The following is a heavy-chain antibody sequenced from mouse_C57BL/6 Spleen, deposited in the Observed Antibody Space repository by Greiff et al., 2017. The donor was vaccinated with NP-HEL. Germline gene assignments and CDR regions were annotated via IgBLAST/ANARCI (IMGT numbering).Heavy chain of an antibody. J-gene: IGHJ3*01. CDR2: IDPSDSET. D-gene: IGHD2-2*01. CDR1: GYTFTSYW. Sequence: QVQLQQPGAELVRPGSSVKLSCKASGYTFTSYWMHWVKQRPIQGLEWIGNIDPSDSETHYNQKFKDKATLTVDKSSSTAYMQLSSLTSEDSAVYYCAREGDYGSWCAYWGQGTLVTVSA. CDR3: AREGDYGSWCAY. V-gene: IGHV1-52*01.